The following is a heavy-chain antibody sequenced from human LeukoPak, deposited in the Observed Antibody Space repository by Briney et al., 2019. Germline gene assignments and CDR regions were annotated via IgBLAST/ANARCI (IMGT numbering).Heavy chain of an antibody. Sequence: SETLSLTCAVSGGSISSSNWWSWVRQPPGKGLEWIGEIYHSGSTNYNPSLKSRVTISVDTSKNQFSLKLSSVTAADTAVYYCAVSGIAAAGTIDYWGQGTLVTVSS. CDR3: AVSGIAAAGTIDY. CDR1: GGSISSSNW. CDR2: IYHSGST. V-gene: IGHV4-4*02. D-gene: IGHD6-13*01. J-gene: IGHJ4*02.